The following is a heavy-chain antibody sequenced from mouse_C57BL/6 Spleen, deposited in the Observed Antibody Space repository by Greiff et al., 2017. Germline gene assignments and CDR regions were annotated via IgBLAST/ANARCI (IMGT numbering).Heavy chain of an antibody. CDR3: ERGGDVYGGDAMDY. CDR2: INPSTGGT. D-gene: IGHD2-2*01. V-gene: IGHV1-42*01. Sequence: VQLKQSGPELVKPGASVKISCKASGYSFTGYYMNWVKQSPEKSLEWIGEINPSTGGTTYNQKFKAKATLTVDKSSITAYMQLKSLTSEDSAVYYCERGGDVYGGDAMDYWGKRTSVTVSS. CDR1: GYSFTGYY. J-gene: IGHJ4*01.